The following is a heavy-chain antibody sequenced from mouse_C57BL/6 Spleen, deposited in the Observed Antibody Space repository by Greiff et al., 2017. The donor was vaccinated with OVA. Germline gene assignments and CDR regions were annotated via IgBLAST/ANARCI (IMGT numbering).Heavy chain of an antibody. D-gene: IGHD2-12*01. J-gene: IGHJ3*01. V-gene: IGHV5-4*01. CDR1: GFTFSSYA. CDR2: ISDGGSYT. CDR3: ARDTTPTGAWFAY. Sequence: EVKLVESGGGLVKPGGSLKLSCAASGFTFSSYAMSWVRQTPEKRLEWVATISDGGSYTYYPDNVKGRFTISRDNAKNNLYLQMSHLKSEDTAMYYCARDTTPTGAWFAYWGQGTLVTVSA.